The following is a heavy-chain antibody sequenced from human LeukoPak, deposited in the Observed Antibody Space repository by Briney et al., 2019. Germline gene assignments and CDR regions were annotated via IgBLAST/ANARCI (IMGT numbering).Heavy chain of an antibody. Sequence: SETLSLTCTVSGASISTDYWSWIRQPPGKGLEWIGYIYYSGSTNYNPSLKSRVTISVDTSKNQFSLMLSSVAAADTAVYYCARVRGNYFPDYWGQGTLVTVSS. D-gene: IGHD4-11*01. CDR3: ARVRGNYFPDY. CDR1: GASISTDY. V-gene: IGHV4-59*08. J-gene: IGHJ4*02. CDR2: IYYSGST.